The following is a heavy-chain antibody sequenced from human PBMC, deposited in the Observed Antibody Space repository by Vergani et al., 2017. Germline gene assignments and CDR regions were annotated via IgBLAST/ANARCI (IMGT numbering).Heavy chain of an antibody. Sequence: QVQLVESGGGVVQPGRSLRLSCAASGFTFNQYGMHWVRQAPGKGLEWVAVTWYDGNNKQYADSVKGRFTISRDNSKSTMYLQMNSLRDEDTGVYYCARHLRLLYNRFDPWGQGTLVTVSS. D-gene: IGHD5-12*01. V-gene: IGHV3-33*01. CDR1: GFTFNQYG. CDR2: TWYDGNNK. J-gene: IGHJ5*02. CDR3: ARHLRLLYNRFDP.